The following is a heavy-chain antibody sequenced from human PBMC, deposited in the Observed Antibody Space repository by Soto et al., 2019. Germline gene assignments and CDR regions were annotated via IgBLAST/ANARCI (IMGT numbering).Heavy chain of an antibody. CDR1: GYTFSVFH. CDR3: ARDVFGHDNSDDIAYYFRH. V-gene: IGHV1-46*01. D-gene: IGHD3-9*01. CDR2: IDPSGGVT. J-gene: IGHJ1*01. Sequence: SLNLSRKAAGYTFSVFHRHCGILTPGQGLEWMGMIDPSGGVTRDAQRFQGRITMTSDTSKSSVYMELRGLASEDTAVYYCARDVFGHDNSDDIAYYFRHRGQATLVSGPS.